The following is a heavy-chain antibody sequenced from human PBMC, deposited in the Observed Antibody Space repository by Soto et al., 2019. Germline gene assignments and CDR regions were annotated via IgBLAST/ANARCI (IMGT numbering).Heavy chain of an antibody. CDR3: ARELNYCSGGSCYDY. CDR1: GFTFSSYS. Sequence: GGSLRLSCAASGFTFSSYSMNWVRQAPGKGLEWVSSISSSSSYIYYADSVKGGFTISRDNAKNSLYLQMNSLRAEDTAVYYCARELNYCSGGSCYDYWGQGTLVTVSS. D-gene: IGHD2-15*01. V-gene: IGHV3-21*01. CDR2: ISSSSSYI. J-gene: IGHJ4*02.